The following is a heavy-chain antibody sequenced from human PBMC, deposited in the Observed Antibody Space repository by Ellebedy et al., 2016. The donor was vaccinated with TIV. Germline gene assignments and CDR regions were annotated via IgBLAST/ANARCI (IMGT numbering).Heavy chain of an antibody. CDR2: IYHSGST. J-gene: IGHJ4*02. D-gene: IGHD6-19*01. V-gene: IGHV4-59*12. Sequence: MPSETLSLICTVSGGSISSFYWSWIRQPPGKGLEWIGYIYHSGSTNYNPSLKSRVTMSVDTSKNQFSLQLSSVTAADTAVYYCASGYSSGWLDYWGQGTLVTVSS. CDR3: ASGYSSGWLDY. CDR1: GGSISSFY.